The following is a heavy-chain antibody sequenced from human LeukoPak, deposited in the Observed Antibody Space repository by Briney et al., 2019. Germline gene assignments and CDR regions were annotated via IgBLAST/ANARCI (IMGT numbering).Heavy chain of an antibody. CDR1: GFTFSSYG. CDR3: AKDQEYCSSTSCYGRSAFDI. Sequence: GGSLRLSCAASGFTFSSYGMHWVRQAPGKGLEWVAFIRYDGSNKYYADSVKGRFTISRDNSKNTLYLQMNSLRAEDTAVYYCAKDQEYCSSTSCYGRSAFDIWGQGTMVTVSS. CDR2: IRYDGSNK. J-gene: IGHJ3*02. V-gene: IGHV3-30*02. D-gene: IGHD2-2*01.